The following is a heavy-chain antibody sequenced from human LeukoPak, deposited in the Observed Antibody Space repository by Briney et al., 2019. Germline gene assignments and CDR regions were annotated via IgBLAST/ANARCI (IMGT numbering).Heavy chain of an antibody. Sequence: GGSLRLSCAAFGFTFSDYYMSWIRQAPGKGLEWVSYISSSSSYTNYADSVKGRFTISRDNAKNSLYLQMNSLRAEDTAVYYCARSYSSSWEIDYWGQGTLVTVSS. V-gene: IGHV3-11*03. CDR1: GFTFSDYY. J-gene: IGHJ4*02. CDR3: ARSYSSSWEIDY. CDR2: ISSSSSYT. D-gene: IGHD6-13*01.